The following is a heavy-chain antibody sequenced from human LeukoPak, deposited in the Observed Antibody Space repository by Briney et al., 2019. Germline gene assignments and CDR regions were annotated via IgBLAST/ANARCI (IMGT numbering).Heavy chain of an antibody. Sequence: GGSLRLSCAASGFTFSSYWMSWVRQAPGKGLEWVANIKQDGSAKFYLDSVRGRFTISRDNAKNSLYLQIDSLRAEDTAVYYCARYGKSGPHFGWGQGTLVTVSS. J-gene: IGHJ4*02. D-gene: IGHD3-3*01. V-gene: IGHV3-7*01. CDR1: GFTFSSYW. CDR3: ARYGKSGPHFG. CDR2: IKQDGSAK.